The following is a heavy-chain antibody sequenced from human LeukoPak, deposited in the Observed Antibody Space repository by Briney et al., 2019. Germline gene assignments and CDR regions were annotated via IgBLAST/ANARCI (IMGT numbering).Heavy chain of an antibody. Sequence: GGSLRLSCAASGFTFSTYAMHWVRQAPGKGLEWVAVIPYDGSNKYYADSVKGRFTISRDNSKNTLYLQMNSLRAEDTAVYYCAKVDYGSGSYFFDYWGQGTLVTVSS. CDR3: AKVDYGSGSYFFDY. CDR2: IPYDGSNK. V-gene: IGHV3-30*04. CDR1: GFTFSTYA. J-gene: IGHJ4*02. D-gene: IGHD3-10*01.